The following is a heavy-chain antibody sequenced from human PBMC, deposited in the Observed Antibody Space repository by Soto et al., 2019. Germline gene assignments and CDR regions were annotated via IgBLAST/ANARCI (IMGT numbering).Heavy chain of an antibody. V-gene: IGHV3-74*01. D-gene: IGHD5-12*01. Sequence: EVQLVESGGGPAQFGGSLRLSCAASGFTFSNYWMHWVRQVPGKGLVWVSRNETSTGYADSVKGRFTIFRDNVKNTLYLQINRLRAEDTAVYYCARGVSGYYGFDYWGQGTLVTVSS. CDR2: NETST. CDR1: GFTFSNYW. CDR3: ARGVSGYYGFDY. J-gene: IGHJ4*02.